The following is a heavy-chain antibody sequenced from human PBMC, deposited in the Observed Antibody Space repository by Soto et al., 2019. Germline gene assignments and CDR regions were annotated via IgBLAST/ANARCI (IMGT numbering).Heavy chain of an antibody. Sequence: EVHLAESGGGLVEPGGSHRLSCAASGFNFNTAWMNWVRQAPGRGLEWVGRIKGKTEGETTDYAAPVKGRFTISRDNSKKRVYLQMSSLKTEDTAVYFCASSPDCCECYVGEYFQLWGQGTLVTVSS. D-gene: IGHD2-21*02. CDR1: GFNFNTAW. V-gene: IGHV3-15*07. CDR2: IKGKTEGETT. J-gene: IGHJ1*01. CDR3: ASSPDCCECYVGEYFQL.